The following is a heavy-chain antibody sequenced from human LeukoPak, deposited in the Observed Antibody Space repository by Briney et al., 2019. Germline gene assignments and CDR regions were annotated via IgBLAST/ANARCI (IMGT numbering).Heavy chain of an antibody. V-gene: IGHV3-33*01. CDR3: ARDRNSFDH. D-gene: IGHD1-14*01. CDR1: GFTFSSYG. Sequence: GGSLRLSCAASGFTFSSYGMHWVRQAPGKGLEWVAVIWYDGSNKYYADSVKGRSTISRDNSKNMVYLQMNSLRAEDTAVYYCARDRNSFDHWGQGTLVTVSS. CDR2: IWYDGSNK. J-gene: IGHJ4*02.